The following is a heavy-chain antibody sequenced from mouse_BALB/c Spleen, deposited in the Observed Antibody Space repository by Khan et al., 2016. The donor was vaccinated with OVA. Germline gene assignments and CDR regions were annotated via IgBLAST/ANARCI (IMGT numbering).Heavy chain of an antibody. V-gene: IGHV2-3*01. D-gene: IGHD1-1*01. CDR3: AKFTPDYYSMDY. Sequence: VQLQESGPGLVAPSQSLSITCTVSGFSLNSYGVNWVRQPPGKGLEWLGVIWGDGSTNYHSALKSRLIISKDNSKSQVFLKLNSLQTDDIATYYCAKFTPDYYSMDYWGQGTSVTVSS. J-gene: IGHJ4*01. CDR2: IWGDGST. CDR1: GFSLNSYG.